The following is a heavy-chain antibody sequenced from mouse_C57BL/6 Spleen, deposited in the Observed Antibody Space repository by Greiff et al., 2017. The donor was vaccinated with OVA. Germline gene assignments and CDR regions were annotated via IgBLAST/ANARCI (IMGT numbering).Heavy chain of an antibody. CDR3: ARVGYYGSSYGGAWFAY. CDR1: GYTFTSYW. D-gene: IGHD1-1*01. J-gene: IGHJ3*01. Sequence: QVQLQQPGAELVKPGASVKMSCKASGYTFTSYWITWVKQRPGQGLEWIGDIYPGSGSTNYNEKFKSKATLTVDTSSSTAYMQLSSLTSEDSAVYYCARVGYYGSSYGGAWFAYWGQGTLVTVSA. CDR2: IYPGSGST. V-gene: IGHV1-55*01.